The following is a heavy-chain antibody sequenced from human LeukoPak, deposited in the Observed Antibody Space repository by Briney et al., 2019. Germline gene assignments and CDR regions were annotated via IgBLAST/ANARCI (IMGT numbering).Heavy chain of an antibody. Sequence: QTGGSLRLSCAASGFTFNTYWMSWVRQAPGKGLEWVSVIYSGGSTYYADSVKGRFTISRDNSKNTLYLQMNSLRAEDTAVYYCARGGTTIRDYYVDVWGQGTTVTVSS. CDR3: ARGGTTIRDYYVDV. V-gene: IGHV3-66*01. J-gene: IGHJ6*03. CDR1: GFTFNTYW. CDR2: IYSGGST. D-gene: IGHD1-1*01.